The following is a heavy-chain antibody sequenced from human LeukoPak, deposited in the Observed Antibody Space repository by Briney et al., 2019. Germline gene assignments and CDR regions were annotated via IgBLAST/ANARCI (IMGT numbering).Heavy chain of an antibody. J-gene: IGHJ5*02. CDR3: AKDHSGYERFDP. V-gene: IGHV3-23*01. CDR1: GFTFSSYA. CDR2: ISGSGGST. Sequence: GGSLRLSCAASGFTFSSYAVSWVRQAPGKGLEWVSAISGSGGSTYYADSVKGRFTISRDNSKNTLYLQMNSLRAEDTAVYYCAKDHSGYERFDPWGQGTLVTVSS. D-gene: IGHD5-12*01.